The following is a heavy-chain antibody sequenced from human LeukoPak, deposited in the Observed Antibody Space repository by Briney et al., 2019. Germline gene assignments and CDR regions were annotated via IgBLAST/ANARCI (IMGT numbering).Heavy chain of an antibody. CDR3: ARGSRNYYGSVSYLNPDY. CDR1: GFTFSSYE. V-gene: IGHV3-48*03. Sequence: GGSLRLSCAASGFTFSSYEMNWVRQAPGKGLEWVSYISSSGSTIYYADSVKGRFTISRDNAKNSLYLQMNSLRAEDTAVYYCARGSRNYYGSVSYLNPDYWGQGTLVTVSS. D-gene: IGHD3-10*01. CDR2: ISSSGSTI. J-gene: IGHJ4*02.